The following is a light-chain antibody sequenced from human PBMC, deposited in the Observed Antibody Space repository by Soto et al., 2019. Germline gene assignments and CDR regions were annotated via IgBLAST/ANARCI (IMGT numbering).Light chain of an antibody. J-gene: IGKJ4*01. Sequence: DIQMTQSPSSLSASVGNRVTITCQASQDIATYLNWYQQKPGKAPNLLIYDASNLETGVPSRFSGGGSGTHFTFTISNLQPEDFATYYCQQFKSYPLTFGGGTKVDIK. CDR2: DAS. CDR3: QQFKSYPLT. CDR1: QDIATY. V-gene: IGKV1-33*01.